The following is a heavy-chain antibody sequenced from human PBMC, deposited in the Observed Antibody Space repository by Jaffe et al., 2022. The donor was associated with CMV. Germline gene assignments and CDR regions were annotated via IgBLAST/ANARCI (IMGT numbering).Heavy chain of an antibody. Sequence: QVTLRESGPALVKPTQTLTLTCTFSGFSLSTSGMCVSWIRQPPGKALEWLARIDWDDDKYYSTSLKTRLTISKDTSKNQVVLTMTNMDPVDTATYYCARGLTTSFGNYYYYYMDVWGKGTTVTVSS. CDR3: ARGLTTSFGNYYYYYMDV. D-gene: IGHD4-4*01. J-gene: IGHJ6*03. CDR2: IDWDDDK. V-gene: IGHV2-70*15. CDR1: GFSLSTSGMC.